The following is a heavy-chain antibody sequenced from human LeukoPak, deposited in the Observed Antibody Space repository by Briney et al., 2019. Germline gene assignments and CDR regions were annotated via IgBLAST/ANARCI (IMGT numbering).Heavy chain of an antibody. CDR2: IHPGDSDT. Sequence: GESLKISCKGSGYTFTSYWIGWVRQMPGKSLEYMGIIHPGDSDTRYSPSFQGQVTSSVDMSSSTAYLQWSRLKASDTAMYYCATHPGGLQAGFDNWGQGTLVTVSS. D-gene: IGHD5-24*01. CDR3: ATHPGGLQAGFDN. V-gene: IGHV5-51*01. J-gene: IGHJ4*02. CDR1: GYTFTSYW.